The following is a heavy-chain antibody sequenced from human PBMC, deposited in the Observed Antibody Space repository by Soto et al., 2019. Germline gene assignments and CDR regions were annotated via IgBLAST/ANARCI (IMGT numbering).Heavy chain of an antibody. CDR3: AKANGVMRRQGYYYGMDV. J-gene: IGHJ6*02. CDR1: GFTFSSYG. D-gene: IGHD3-16*01. V-gene: IGHV3-30*18. CDR2: ISYDGSNK. Sequence: QVQLVESGGGVVQPGRSLRLSCAASGFTFSSYGMHWVRQAPGKGLEWVAVISYDGSNKYYADSVKDRFTISRDNSKNTLYLQMNSLRAEDTAVYYCAKANGVMRRQGYYYGMDVWGQGTTVTVSS.